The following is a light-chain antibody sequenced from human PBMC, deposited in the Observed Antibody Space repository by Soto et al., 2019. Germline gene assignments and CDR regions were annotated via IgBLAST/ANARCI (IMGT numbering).Light chain of an antibody. Sequence: DIHITQSPSSLSASVVDRGTITCQASQNINNYLNWYQQKPGKAPKLLIYVAFTLESGVPSRFSGSGSGTEFTLTIRSLQPEDFATYYCQQSFRSPINFGQGKRLEIK. CDR1: QNINNY. V-gene: IGKV1-39*01. CDR2: VAF. J-gene: IGKJ5*01. CDR3: QQSFRSPIN.